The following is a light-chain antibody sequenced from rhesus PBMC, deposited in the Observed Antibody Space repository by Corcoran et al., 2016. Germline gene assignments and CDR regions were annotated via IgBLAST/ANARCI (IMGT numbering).Light chain of an antibody. V-gene: IGKV1-69*01. J-gene: IGKJ2*01. CDR1: QGISNW. CDR2: RAY. CDR3: QQHDNSPYS. Sequence: DIQMTQSPSSLSASVGDRVTITCRASQGISNWLAWYQQKLGKDPKLRIYRAYNLETGVPSRFRGSGSGTDFTLTISSLQPEDIATYYCQQHDNSPYSFGQGTKVEIK.